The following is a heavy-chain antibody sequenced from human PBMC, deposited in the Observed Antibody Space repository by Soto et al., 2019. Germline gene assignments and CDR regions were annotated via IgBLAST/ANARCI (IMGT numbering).Heavy chain of an antibody. CDR2: IIPIFDTA. CDR1: GGTFSSYA. D-gene: IGHD2-2*01. V-gene: IGHV1-69*12. Sequence: QVQLVQSGAEVKKPGSSVKVSCKASGGTFSSYAISWVRQAPGQGLEWMGGIIPIFDTANYEQKFQGRVTITADESTSTAYMELSSLRSEDTAVYYCARHDCISSRCYYYYYYGMDVWGQGTTVTVSS. J-gene: IGHJ6*02. CDR3: ARHDCISSRCYYYYYYGMDV.